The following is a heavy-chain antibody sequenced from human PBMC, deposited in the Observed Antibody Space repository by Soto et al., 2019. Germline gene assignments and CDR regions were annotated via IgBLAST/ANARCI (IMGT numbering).Heavy chain of an antibody. CDR1: GFTFSSYS. CDR2: ISSSSSTI. Sequence: PGGSLRLSCAASGFTFSSYSMNWVRQAPGKGLEWVSYISSSSSTIYYADSVKGRFTISRDNAKNSLYLQMNSLRAEDTAVYYCAREGNSLGYWGQGTLVTVSS. V-gene: IGHV3-48*01. D-gene: IGHD4-4*01. CDR3: AREGNSLGY. J-gene: IGHJ4*02.